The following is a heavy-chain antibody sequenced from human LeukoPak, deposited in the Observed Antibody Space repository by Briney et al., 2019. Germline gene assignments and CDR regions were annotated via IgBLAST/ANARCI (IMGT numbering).Heavy chain of an antibody. CDR2: INHSGST. Sequence: SETLSPTCAVYGASLSAYYWCCLRPPPRQGRDWIGEINHSGSTNYNPSLKSRVTISVDTSKNQFSLKLSSVTAADTAVYYCARGGVGSWQLDYWGQGTLVTVSS. CDR1: GASLSAYY. D-gene: IGHD6-13*01. CDR3: ARGGVGSWQLDY. V-gene: IGHV4-34*01. J-gene: IGHJ4*02.